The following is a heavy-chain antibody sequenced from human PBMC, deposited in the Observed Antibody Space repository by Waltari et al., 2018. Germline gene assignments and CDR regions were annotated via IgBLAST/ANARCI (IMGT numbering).Heavy chain of an antibody. CDR1: DGSINSGGFY. Sequence: QVQLRESGPGLVKPSQILSLTCTVSDGSINSGGFYWSWIRQLPGKGLEWIGYISDTDFPSSNPSLKGRALISRDTSKNQYSLSLSSVTVADTAVYYCAIGRTTVVTPWGYWGQGTLVTVSS. V-gene: IGHV4-30-4*01. CDR3: AIGRTTVVTPWGY. CDR2: ISDTDFP. D-gene: IGHD4-17*01. J-gene: IGHJ4*02.